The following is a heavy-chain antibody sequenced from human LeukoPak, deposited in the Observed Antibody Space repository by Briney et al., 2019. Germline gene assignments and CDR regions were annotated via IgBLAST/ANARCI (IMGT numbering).Heavy chain of an antibody. V-gene: IGHV1-69*13. CDR2: IIPIFGTA. J-gene: IGHJ6*03. Sequence: GASVKVSCKASGGTFSSYAISWVRQAPGQGLERMGGIIPIFGTANYAQKFQGRVTITADESTSVAYMELSSLRSEDTAVYYCARGKTRESSGYYSFYYYYYMDVWGKGTTVTISS. CDR1: GGTFSSYA. D-gene: IGHD3-22*01. CDR3: ARGKTRESSGYYSFYYYYYMDV.